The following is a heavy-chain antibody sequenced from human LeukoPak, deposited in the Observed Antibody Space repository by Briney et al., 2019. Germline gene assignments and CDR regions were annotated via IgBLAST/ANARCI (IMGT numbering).Heavy chain of an antibody. CDR1: GYIFTDYY. CDR3: ARDLRRGAAAETDY. Sequence: EASVKVSCKASGYIFTDYYLHWVRQAPGQGLEWMGWINPNSGDTNYAQNFQGRVTMTRDTSISTAYMDLTRLRSDDTAVYYCARDLRRGAAAETDYWGQGTLVTVSS. D-gene: IGHD6-13*01. V-gene: IGHV1-2*02. CDR2: INPNSGDT. J-gene: IGHJ4*02.